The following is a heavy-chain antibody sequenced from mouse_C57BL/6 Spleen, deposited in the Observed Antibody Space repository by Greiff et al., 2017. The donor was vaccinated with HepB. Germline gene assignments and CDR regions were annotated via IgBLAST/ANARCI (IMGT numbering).Heavy chain of an antibody. J-gene: IGHJ1*03. CDR3: ARSSITTVVAYWYFDV. Sequence: EVKLMESGGGLVKPGGSLKLSCAASGFTFSDYGMHWVRQAPEKGLEWVGYISSDSSTIDYADTVKGRFTISRDNAKNNLFLQMTSLRSEDTAMYYCARSSITTVVAYWYFDVWGTGTTVTVAS. V-gene: IGHV5-17*01. D-gene: IGHD1-1*01. CDR2: ISSDSSTI. CDR1: GFTFSDYG.